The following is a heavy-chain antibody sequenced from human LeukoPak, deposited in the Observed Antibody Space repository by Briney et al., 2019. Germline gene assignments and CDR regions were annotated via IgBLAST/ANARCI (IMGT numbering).Heavy chain of an antibody. D-gene: IGHD5-12*01. CDR2: ISFDGRNK. Sequence: PGGSLRLSCAASGFTLSSYGIHWVRQSPGTGLESWGVISFDGRNKYYADSVKGRFTISRDNPKNTLYLQRNSLRAEDTAVYYCAKEGEDIVATTSVDYWGQGTLVTVSS. CDR1: GFTLSSYG. CDR3: AKEGEDIVATTSVDY. J-gene: IGHJ4*02. V-gene: IGHV3-30*18.